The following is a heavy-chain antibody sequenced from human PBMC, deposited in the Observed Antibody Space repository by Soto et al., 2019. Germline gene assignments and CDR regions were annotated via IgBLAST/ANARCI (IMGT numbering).Heavy chain of an antibody. CDR1: GGTFSSYA. Sequence: QVQLVQSGAEVKKPGSSVKVSCKASGGTFSSYAISWVRQAPGQGLEWMGGIIPIFGTANYAQKFQGRVTITADKSTSTAYRELSSLRSEDTAVYYCARGLFPWNLRYYYYGMDVWGQGTTVTVSS. CDR3: ARGLFPWNLRYYYYGMDV. J-gene: IGHJ6*02. CDR2: IIPIFGTA. D-gene: IGHD1-1*01. V-gene: IGHV1-69*06.